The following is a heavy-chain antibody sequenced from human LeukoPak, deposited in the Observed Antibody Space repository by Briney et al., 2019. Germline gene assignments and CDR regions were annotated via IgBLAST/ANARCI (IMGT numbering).Heavy chain of an antibody. V-gene: IGHV3-33*01. CDR2: IWYDGSNK. D-gene: IGHD6-13*01. J-gene: IGHJ4*02. Sequence: PGGSLRLSCAASGFTFSSYGMHWVRQAPGKGLEWMAVIWYDGSNKYYADSVKGRFTISRDNSKNTLYLQMNSLRAEDTAVYYCAGPSYSSSWSPFDYWGQGTLVTVSS. CDR3: AGPSYSSSWSPFDY. CDR1: GFTFSSYG.